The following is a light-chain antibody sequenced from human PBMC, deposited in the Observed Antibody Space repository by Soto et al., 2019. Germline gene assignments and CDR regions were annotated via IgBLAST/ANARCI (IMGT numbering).Light chain of an antibody. CDR2: RIS. J-gene: IGKJ4*01. CDR3: QQHNDWPLT. V-gene: IGKV3-15*01. Sequence: EIVMTQSPATLSVSPGETAILSCRACQSVNTNLAWYQQKSGQATRLLIYRISTSATGIPARFSGSGSGTEFTLTINSLQSNHFPVYYCQQHNDWPLTFGGGTKVEIK. CDR1: QSVNTN.